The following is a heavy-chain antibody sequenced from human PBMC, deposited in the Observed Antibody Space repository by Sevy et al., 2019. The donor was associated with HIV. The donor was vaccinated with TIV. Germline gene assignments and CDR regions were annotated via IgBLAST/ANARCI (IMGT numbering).Heavy chain of an antibody. V-gene: IGHV1-2*02. CDR1: GYTLTGYY. Sequence: ASVKVSCKASGYTLTGYYMHWMRQAPGQGLGWMGWINPDSGGPTYAPKFQGRVTLTRDTSISTAYMDLSRLKSDDTAVYYCVRDDRDGYFEYWGQGTLVTVSS. J-gene: IGHJ4*02. CDR2: INPDSGGP. CDR3: VRDDRDGYFEY.